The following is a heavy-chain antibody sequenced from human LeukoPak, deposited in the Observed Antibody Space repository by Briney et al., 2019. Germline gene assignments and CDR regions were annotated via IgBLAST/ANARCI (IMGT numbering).Heavy chain of an antibody. CDR3: ARDRGPYYYYYMDV. CDR2: IRHDGSEK. Sequence: EGSLRLSCAASEFPFWNYWMSWVRRAPGKGLEWVANIRHDGSEKNYVDSVKGRFTISRDNAKDLLYLQLNSLRAEDTAVYYCARDRGPYYYYYMDVWGKGTTVTVSS. V-gene: IGHV3-7*01. J-gene: IGHJ6*03. D-gene: IGHD3-10*01. CDR1: EFPFWNYW.